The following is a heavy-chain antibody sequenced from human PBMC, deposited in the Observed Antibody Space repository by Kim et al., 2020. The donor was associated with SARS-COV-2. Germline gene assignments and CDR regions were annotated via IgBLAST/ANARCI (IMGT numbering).Heavy chain of an antibody. J-gene: IGHJ5*02. D-gene: IGHD3-10*01. CDR3: ARHIPYYYGSGSPGGWFVGFDP. V-gene: IGHV4-39*01. Sequence: SETLSLTCTVSGGSISSSSYYWGWIRQPPGKGLEWIGSIYYSGSTYYNPSLKSRVTISVDTSKNQFSLKLSSVTAADTAVYYCARHIPYYYGSGSPGGWFVGFDPWGQGTLVTVSS. CDR2: IYYSGST. CDR1: GGSISSSSYY.